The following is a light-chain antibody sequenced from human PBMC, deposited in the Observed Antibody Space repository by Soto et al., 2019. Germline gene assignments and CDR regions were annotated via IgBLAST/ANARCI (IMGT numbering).Light chain of an antibody. J-gene: IGLJ2*01. CDR2: EVT. CDR3: SSYAGSTI. Sequence: QSALTQPPSASGSPGQSVTISCTGTSSDVGGYDFVSWYQQHPGKAPKLVIYEVTRQPSGVPDRFSGSKSGNTASLPVSGLQAEDEAVYYCSSYAGSTIFGGGTKVNVL. CDR1: SSDVGGYDF. V-gene: IGLV2-8*01.